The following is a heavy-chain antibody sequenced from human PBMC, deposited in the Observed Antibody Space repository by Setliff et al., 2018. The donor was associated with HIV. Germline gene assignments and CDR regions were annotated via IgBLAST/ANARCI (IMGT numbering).Heavy chain of an antibody. CDR1: GYTFTSHA. CDR2: INAGNGNT. D-gene: IGHD2-2*01. CDR3: ARGEDCSSSSCYYYYMDV. J-gene: IGHJ6*03. Sequence: SCPASGYTFTSHAMNWLRQAPGQRLEWMGWINAGNGNTKYSQMFQGRVTITRDTSASTTYLELSSLRSEDTAVYYCARGEDCSSSSCYYYYMDVWGIGTTVTVSS. V-gene: IGHV1-3*01.